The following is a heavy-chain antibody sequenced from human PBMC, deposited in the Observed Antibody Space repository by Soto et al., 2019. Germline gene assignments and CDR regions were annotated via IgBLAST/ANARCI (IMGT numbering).Heavy chain of an antibody. Sequence: SETLSLTCTVSGGSISSYYWSWIRQPPGKGLEWIGYIYYSGSTNYNPSLKSRVTISVDTSKNQFSLKLSSVTAADTAVYYCVAAGYSSSWYGYNWFDPWGQGTLVTVSS. CDR3: VAAGYSSSWYGYNWFDP. D-gene: IGHD6-13*01. V-gene: IGHV4-59*01. J-gene: IGHJ5*02. CDR2: IYYSGST. CDR1: GGSISSYY.